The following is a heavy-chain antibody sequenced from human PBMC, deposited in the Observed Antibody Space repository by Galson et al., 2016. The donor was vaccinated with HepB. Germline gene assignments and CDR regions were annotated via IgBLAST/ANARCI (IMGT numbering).Heavy chain of an antibody. Sequence: LRLSCAASGFTFSTYYMTWVRQPPGKGLEWVAGIKQDGSEKYYVDSVKGRFTISRDNAKNSLYVQMDSLRAEDTAVYFCARERFCSSATCYVGDAFHIGGQGAMVTVSS. J-gene: IGHJ3*02. V-gene: IGHV3-7*05. CDR2: IKQDGSEK. D-gene: IGHD2-2*01. CDR1: GFTFSTYY. CDR3: ARERFCSSATCYVGDAFHI.